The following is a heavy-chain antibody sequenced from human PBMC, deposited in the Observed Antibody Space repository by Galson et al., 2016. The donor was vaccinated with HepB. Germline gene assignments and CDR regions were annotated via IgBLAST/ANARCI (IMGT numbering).Heavy chain of an antibody. CDR2: IKPDGSEK. Sequence: SLRLSCAASGFTFSTYWMSWVRQAPGKGLEWVANIKPDGSEKYYVDSVKGRFTISRDTAKSSLYLQMNSLRAEDTAVYYCARRQMYTMSAFDYWSQGTLVTVSS. CDR1: GFTFSTYW. CDR3: ARRQMYTMSAFDY. V-gene: IGHV3-7*01. D-gene: IGHD5-24*01. J-gene: IGHJ4*02.